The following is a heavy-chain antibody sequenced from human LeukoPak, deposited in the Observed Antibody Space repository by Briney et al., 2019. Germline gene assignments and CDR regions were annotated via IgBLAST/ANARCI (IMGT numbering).Heavy chain of an antibody. J-gene: IGHJ4*02. CDR1: GYTFTGYY. CDR2: INPNSGGT. V-gene: IGHV1-2*06. Sequence: ASVKVSCKASGYTFTGYYMHWVRQAPGQGLEWMGRINPNSGGTNYAQKFQGRVTMTRDTSISTAYMELSRLRSDDTAVYYCARTYSLVPAADYWGQGTLVTVSS. CDR3: ARTYSLVPAADY. D-gene: IGHD2-2*01.